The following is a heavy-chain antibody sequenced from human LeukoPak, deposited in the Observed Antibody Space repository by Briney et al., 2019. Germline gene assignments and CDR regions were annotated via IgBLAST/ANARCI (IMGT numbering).Heavy chain of an antibody. V-gene: IGHV4-59*03. CDR1: GVSIWANY. CDR2: AHYSGTV. J-gene: IGHJ5*02. Sequence: SETLSLTCTVSGVSIWANYWSWIRQTPGKGLDWIGFAHYSGTVDSNPSLKSRVTISVDTSNSQFSLQLTSVTAADTAIYYCARGSYYDFLFDPWGQGILVTVSS. D-gene: IGHD3-3*01. CDR3: ARGSYYDFLFDP.